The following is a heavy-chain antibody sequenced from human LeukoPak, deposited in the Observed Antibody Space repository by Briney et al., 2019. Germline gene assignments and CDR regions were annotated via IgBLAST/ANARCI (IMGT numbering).Heavy chain of an antibody. V-gene: IGHV4-61*02. CDR2: IYTSGST. CDR1: GGSISSGSYY. Sequence: SQTLSLTCTVSGGSISSGSYYWSWIRQPAGKGLEWIGRIYTSGSTNYNPALKSRVTISVDTSKNQFSLKLSSVTAADTAVYYCARDFPGYSSSLAPTWGQGTLVTVSS. CDR3: ARDFPGYSSSLAPT. J-gene: IGHJ4*02. D-gene: IGHD6-13*01.